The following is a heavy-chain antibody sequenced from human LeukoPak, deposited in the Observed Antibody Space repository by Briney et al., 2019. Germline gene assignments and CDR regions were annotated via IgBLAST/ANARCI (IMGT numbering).Heavy chain of an antibody. V-gene: IGHV3-23*01. CDR1: GFTFSSYA. CDR2: ISGSGGST. Sequence: SGGSLRLSCAASGFTFSSYAMSWVRQAPGKGLEWVSAISGSGGSTYYADSVKGRFTISRDNSKNTLYLQMNSLRAEDTAVYYCAKDRWEQLVRRNYMDVWGKGTTVTVSS. CDR3: AKDRWEQLVRRNYMDV. J-gene: IGHJ6*03. D-gene: IGHD6-6*01.